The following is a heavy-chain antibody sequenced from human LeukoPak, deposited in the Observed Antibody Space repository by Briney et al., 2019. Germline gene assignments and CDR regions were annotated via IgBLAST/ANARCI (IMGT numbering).Heavy chain of an antibody. V-gene: IGHV3-7*01. D-gene: IGHD2-2*01. CDR2: IKQDGSEK. CDR1: GFTFSSYW. J-gene: IGHJ4*02. CDR3: ARDLLYCSSTTCYYEEGTGVDY. Sequence: HPGGSLRLSCAASGFTFSSYWMSWVRQAPGKGLEWVANIKQDGSEKYYVDSVKGRFTISRDNAKNSLYLQMNNLRAEDTAVYYCARDLLYCSSTTCYYEEGTGVDYWGQGTLVTVSS.